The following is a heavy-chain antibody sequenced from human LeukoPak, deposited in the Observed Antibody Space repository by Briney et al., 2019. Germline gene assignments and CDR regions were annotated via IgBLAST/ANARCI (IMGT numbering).Heavy chain of an antibody. CDR2: IYYSGST. V-gene: IGHV4-59*08. D-gene: IGHD2-2*01. Sequence: SETLSPTCTVSGGSISSYYWSWIRQPPGKGLEWIGYIYYSGSTNYNPSLKSRVTISVDTSKNQFSLKLSSVTAADTAVYYCARLFCSSTSCYVHNWFDPWGQGTLVTVSS. CDR1: GGSISSYY. J-gene: IGHJ5*02. CDR3: ARLFCSSTSCYVHNWFDP.